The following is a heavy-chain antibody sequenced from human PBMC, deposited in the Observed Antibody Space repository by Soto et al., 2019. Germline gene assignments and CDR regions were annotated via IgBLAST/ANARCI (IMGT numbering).Heavy chain of an antibody. CDR2: IYYSGST. D-gene: IGHD6-6*01. J-gene: IGHJ5*02. CDR1: SGSISSSSYY. V-gene: IGHV4-39*01. Sequence: SETLSLTCTVSSGSISSSSYYWGWIRQPPGKGLEWIGSIYYSGSTYYNPSLKSRVTISVDTSKNQFYLKLSLVTAADTAVYYCPRVKRAYRSSNWFNPWRQRTRVVVSS. CDR3: PRVKRAYRSSNWFNP.